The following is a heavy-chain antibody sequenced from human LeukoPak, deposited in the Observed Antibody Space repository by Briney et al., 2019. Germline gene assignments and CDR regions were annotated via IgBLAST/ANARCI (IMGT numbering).Heavy chain of an antibody. D-gene: IGHD2-2*01. Sequence: GGSLRLSCAASGFTFSSYAMSWVRQAPGKGLEWVSAISGSGGSTYYADSVKGRFTISRDNAKNSLYLQMNSLRAEDTAVYYCAREGSIVVVPVPDAFDIWGQGTMVTVSS. CDR2: ISGSGGST. CDR3: AREGSIVVVPVPDAFDI. J-gene: IGHJ3*02. V-gene: IGHV3-23*01. CDR1: GFTFSSYA.